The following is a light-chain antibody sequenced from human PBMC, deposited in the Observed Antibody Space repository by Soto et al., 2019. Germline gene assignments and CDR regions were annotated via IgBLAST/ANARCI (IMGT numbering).Light chain of an antibody. CDR3: QQRSLWPWT. J-gene: IGKJ1*01. Sequence: EIVLTQSPATRSLSPGETATLSCRASQSVDNFLAWFQLKPGQPPRLLIYETSHRAPGIPARFRGSGSGTDFTLTISSLAPEDFAVYYCQQRSLWPWTFGQGTQVEI. CDR1: QSVDNF. CDR2: ETS. V-gene: IGKV3-11*01.